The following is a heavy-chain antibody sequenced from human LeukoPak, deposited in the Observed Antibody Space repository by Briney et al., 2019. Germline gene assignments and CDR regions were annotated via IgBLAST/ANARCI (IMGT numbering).Heavy chain of an antibody. CDR3: ARGGDVDTAMVYGFDY. CDR1: GYTFTSYD. D-gene: IGHD5-18*01. V-gene: IGHV1-46*01. Sequence: ASVKVSCKASGYTFTSYDINWVRQATGQGLEWMGIINPSGGSTSYAQKFQGRVTMTRDTSTSTVYMELSSLRSEDTAVYYCARGGDVDTAMVYGFDYWGQGTLVTVSS. CDR2: INPSGGST. J-gene: IGHJ4*02.